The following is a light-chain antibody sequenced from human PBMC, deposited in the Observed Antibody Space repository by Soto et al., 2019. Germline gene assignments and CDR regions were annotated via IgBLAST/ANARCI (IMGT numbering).Light chain of an antibody. CDR2: KVS. Sequence: DIVLTQSALSLPVTLGQPAAISCRSSQSLVHSDGNTYLNWLQQRPGQSPRRLIYKVSNRDSGVPDRFSGSGSGTDFTLTISRVEAEDIGVYYCVQGTHWPRAFGQGTKVDIK. V-gene: IGKV2-30*02. CDR1: QSLVHSDGNTY. CDR3: VQGTHWPRA. J-gene: IGKJ1*01.